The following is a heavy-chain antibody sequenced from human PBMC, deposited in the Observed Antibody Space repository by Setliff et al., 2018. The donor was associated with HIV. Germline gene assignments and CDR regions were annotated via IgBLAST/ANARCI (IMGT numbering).Heavy chain of an antibody. J-gene: IGHJ6*03. CDR3: ARQITMVRGVYQPYYYYYMDV. CDR1: GGSMSTYY. Sequence: SETLSLTCTVSGGSMSTYYWSWIRQPPGKGLEWIGYIYTSGSTNYNPSLKSRVTISVDTSKNQFSLKLSSVTAADTAVYYCARQITMVRGVYQPYYYYYMDVWGKGTTVTVSS. CDR2: IYTSGST. V-gene: IGHV4-59*08. D-gene: IGHD3-10*01.